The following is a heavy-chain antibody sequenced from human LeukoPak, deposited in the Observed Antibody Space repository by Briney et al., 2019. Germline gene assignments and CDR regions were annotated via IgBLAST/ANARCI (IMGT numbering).Heavy chain of an antibody. CDR3: AKPTYYYGSGERYFDY. CDR1: GFTFSSYA. D-gene: IGHD3-10*01. J-gene: IGHJ4*02. V-gene: IGHV3-23*01. CDR2: ISGSGGST. Sequence: GGSLRLSCAASGFTFSSYAMSWVRQAPGKGLEWVSAISGSGGSTYYADSVKGRFTISRDNSKNTLYLQMNSLRAEDTAVYYCAKPTYYYGSGERYFDYWGQGTLVTVPS.